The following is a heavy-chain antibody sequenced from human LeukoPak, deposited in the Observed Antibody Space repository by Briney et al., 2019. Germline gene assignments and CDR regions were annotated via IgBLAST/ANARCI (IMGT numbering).Heavy chain of an antibody. Sequence: PGGSLRLSCAASGFTFSSYAMHWVRQAPGKGLEWVAVISYDGSNKYYADSVKGRFTISRDNSKNTLYLQMNSLRAEDTAVYYCAKPVAAGGRYYYGMDVWGQGTTVTVSS. D-gene: IGHD3-10*01. CDR1: GFTFSSYA. J-gene: IGHJ6*02. CDR2: ISYDGSNK. V-gene: IGHV3-30-3*02. CDR3: AKPVAAGGRYYYGMDV.